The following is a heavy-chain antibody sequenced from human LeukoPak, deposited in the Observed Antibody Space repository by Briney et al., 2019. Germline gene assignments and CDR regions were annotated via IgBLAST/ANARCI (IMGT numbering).Heavy chain of an antibody. Sequence: SETLSLTCTVSGGSISSYYWSWIRQPPGKGLEWIGYIYYSGSTNYNPSLKSRVTISVDTSKNQFSLKLSSVTAADTAVYYCARESRRRDGYNYDYYYYMDVWGKGTTVTVSS. D-gene: IGHD5-24*01. J-gene: IGHJ6*03. V-gene: IGHV4-59*01. CDR3: ARESRRRDGYNYDYYYYMDV. CDR2: IYYSGST. CDR1: GGSISSYY.